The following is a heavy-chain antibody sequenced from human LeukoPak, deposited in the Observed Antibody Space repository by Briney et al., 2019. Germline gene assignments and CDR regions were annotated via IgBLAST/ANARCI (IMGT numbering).Heavy chain of an antibody. CDR3: ARETAAAYCGGDCSLHAFDT. CDR1: GGSISSGGYY. Sequence: SETLSLTCTVSGGSISSGGYYWSWIRQPPGKGLEWIGYIYHSGSTYYNPSLKSRVTISVDTSKNQFSLKLSSVTAADTAVYYCARETAAAYCGGDCSLHAFDTWGQGTMVTVSS. J-gene: IGHJ3*02. D-gene: IGHD2-21*02. V-gene: IGHV4-30-2*05. CDR2: IYHSGST.